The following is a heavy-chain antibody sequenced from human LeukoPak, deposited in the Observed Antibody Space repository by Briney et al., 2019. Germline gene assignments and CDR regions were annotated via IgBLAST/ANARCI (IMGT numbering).Heavy chain of an antibody. CDR2: IYYSGGS. V-gene: IGHV4-39*07. J-gene: IGHJ3*02. CDR1: GGSISSSSYF. CDR3: ATQTADYYDSSGYYLAFDI. Sequence: SETLSLTCTVSGGSISSSSYFWGWIRQPPGKGLEWIGSIYYSGGSSYNPSLKSRVTISVDTSRNQFSLKLSSVTAADTAVYYCATQTADYYDSSGYYLAFDIWGQGTMVTVSS. D-gene: IGHD3-22*01.